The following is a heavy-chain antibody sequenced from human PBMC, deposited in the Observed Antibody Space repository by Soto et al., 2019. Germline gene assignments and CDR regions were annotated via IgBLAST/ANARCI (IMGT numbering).Heavy chain of an antibody. CDR3: ARDAPETEILRGFDP. D-gene: IGHD1-1*01. CDR2: IIPLFHTS. CDR1: GGSFSSYG. Sequence: QVQLVQSGAEVKKPGSSVKVSCKASGGSFSSYGISWLRQAPGQGLEWMGGIIPLFHTSDYAPKFQGRVTITADESLSTVYMDLSSLRSEDTAVYYCARDAPETEILRGFDPWGQGTLVTVSS. J-gene: IGHJ5*02. V-gene: IGHV1-69*12.